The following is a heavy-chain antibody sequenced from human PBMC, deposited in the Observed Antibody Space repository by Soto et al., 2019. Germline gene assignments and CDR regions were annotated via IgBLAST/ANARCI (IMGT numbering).Heavy chain of an antibody. D-gene: IGHD6-13*01. Sequence: GGSLRLSCAASGYSFSRYAMHWVRQAPGKGLEWVAVISSDGCTQYYADSVEGRFTISRDNSRNTMYLQMHSLRIEDTAVYYCARGSSSSWYYSLDVWGQGTTVTVSS. CDR3: ARGSSSSWYYSLDV. CDR2: ISSDGCTQ. V-gene: IGHV3-30-3*01. J-gene: IGHJ6*02. CDR1: GYSFSRYA.